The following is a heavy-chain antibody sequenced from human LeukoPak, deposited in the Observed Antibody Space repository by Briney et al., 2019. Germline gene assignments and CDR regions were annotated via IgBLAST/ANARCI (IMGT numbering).Heavy chain of an antibody. D-gene: IGHD3-3*01. CDR2: IKQDGSEK. Sequence: PGGSLRLSCAASGFTFSNYWMSWVRQAPGKGLEWVANIKQDGSEKYYVDSVKGRFTISRDNAKNSLYLQTNSLRAEDTAVYYCARERQNKDFWSGGDYWGQGTLVTVSS. V-gene: IGHV3-7*01. CDR1: GFTFSNYW. CDR3: ARERQNKDFWSGGDY. J-gene: IGHJ4*02.